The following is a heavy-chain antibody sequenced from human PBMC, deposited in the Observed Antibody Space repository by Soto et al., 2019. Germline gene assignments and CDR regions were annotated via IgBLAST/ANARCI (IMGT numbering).Heavy chain of an antibody. D-gene: IGHD2-2*01. CDR1: GFTFSSYA. Sequence: LRLSCAASGFTFSSYAMHWVRQAPGKGLEWVAVISYDGSNKYYADSVKGRFTISRDNSKNTLYLQMNSLRAEDTAVYYCARTIWQDIVVVPAYYFDYWGQGTLVTVSS. CDR2: ISYDGSNK. CDR3: ARTIWQDIVVVPAYYFDY. J-gene: IGHJ4*02. V-gene: IGHV3-30-3*01.